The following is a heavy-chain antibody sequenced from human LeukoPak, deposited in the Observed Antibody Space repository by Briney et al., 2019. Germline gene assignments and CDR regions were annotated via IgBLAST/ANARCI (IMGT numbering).Heavy chain of an antibody. D-gene: IGHD3-10*01. V-gene: IGHV3-9*01. Sequence: PGGSLRLSCAASGFTFDDYAMHWVRQAPGKGLEWVSGISWNSGSIGYAVSVKGRFTISRDNAKNSLYLQMNSLRAEDTALYYCANSGSSSTSCYSYPYYYGSGSYPRQIDYWGQGTLVTVSS. J-gene: IGHJ4*02. CDR1: GFTFDDYA. CDR3: ANSGSSSTSCYSYPYYYGSGSYPRQIDY. CDR2: ISWNSGSI.